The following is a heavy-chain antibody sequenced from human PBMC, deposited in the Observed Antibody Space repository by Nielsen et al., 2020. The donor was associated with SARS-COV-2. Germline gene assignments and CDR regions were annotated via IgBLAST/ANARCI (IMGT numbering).Heavy chain of an antibody. V-gene: IGHV3-30-3*01. CDR3: AREYYYGSGSYYKKSNWFDP. CDR2: ILYDGSKK. J-gene: IGHJ5*02. Sequence: WIRQPPGKGLEWVALILYDGSKKYYAESVKGRFTISRDNSKNTLYLQMNSLRAEDTAVYYCAREYYYGSGSYYKKSNWFDPWGQGTLVTVSS. D-gene: IGHD3-10*01.